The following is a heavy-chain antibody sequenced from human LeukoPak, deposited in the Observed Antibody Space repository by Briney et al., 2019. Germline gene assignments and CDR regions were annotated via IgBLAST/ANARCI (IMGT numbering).Heavy chain of an antibody. CDR1: GYTFTSYG. Sequence: ASVKVSCKASGYTFTSYGISWVRQAPGQGLEWMGWISAYNGNTNYAQKLQGRVTMTTDTSTSTAYMELRSLRPDDTAVYYCARDVMTTADPDAFDIWGQGTMVTVSS. V-gene: IGHV1-18*01. CDR2: ISAYNGNT. J-gene: IGHJ3*02. CDR3: ARDVMTTADPDAFDI. D-gene: IGHD4-11*01.